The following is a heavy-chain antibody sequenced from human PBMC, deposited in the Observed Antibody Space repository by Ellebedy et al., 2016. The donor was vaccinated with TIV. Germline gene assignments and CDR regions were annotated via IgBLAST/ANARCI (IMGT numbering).Heavy chain of an antibody. D-gene: IGHD5-18*01. CDR3: ARMVDTAMFDY. CDR2: TYYSGST. Sequence: MPSETLSLTCTVSGGSISSYYWSWIRQPPGKGLEWIGYTYYSGSTNYNPSLKSRVTISVDTSKNQFSLKLSSVTAADTAVYYCARMVDTAMFDYWGQGTLVTVSS. V-gene: IGHV4-59*08. CDR1: GGSISSYY. J-gene: IGHJ4*02.